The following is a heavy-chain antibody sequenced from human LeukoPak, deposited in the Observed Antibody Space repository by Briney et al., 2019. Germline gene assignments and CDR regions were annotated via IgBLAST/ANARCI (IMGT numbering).Heavy chain of an antibody. CDR1: DDSISSSSYY. CDR3: ARQSTSMSTC. V-gene: IGHV4-39*01. D-gene: IGHD3-3*02. J-gene: IGHJ4*02. CDR2: IYYSGTT. Sequence: PSETLSLTCAVSDDSISSSSYYWGWIRQRPEEGLEWIGSIYYSGTTYCNPSLKSRVTISVDTSKNQFSLKLSSVTAADTALYFCARQSTSMSTCWGQGTLVTVSS.